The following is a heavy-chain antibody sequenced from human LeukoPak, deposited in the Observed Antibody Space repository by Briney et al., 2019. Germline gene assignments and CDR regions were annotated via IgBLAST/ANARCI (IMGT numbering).Heavy chain of an antibody. J-gene: IGHJ5*02. V-gene: IGHV4-34*01. D-gene: IGHD3-10*01. CDR3: ARSSRNYYGSGSSRNWFDP. Sequence: LETLSLTCAVYGGSLSGYYWSWIRQPPGKGLEWIGEINHSGSTNYNPSLKSRVAISVDTSKNQFSLKLNSVTAADTAVYYCARSSRNYYGSGSSRNWFDPWGQGTLVTVSS. CDR1: GGSLSGYY. CDR2: INHSGST.